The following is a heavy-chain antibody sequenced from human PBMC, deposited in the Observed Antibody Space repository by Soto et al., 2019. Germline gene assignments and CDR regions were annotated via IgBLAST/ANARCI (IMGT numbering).Heavy chain of an antibody. CDR3: ATDIDTAMVFSFRRREAFDI. CDR2: FDPEDGET. V-gene: IGHV1-24*01. J-gene: IGHJ3*02. D-gene: IGHD5-18*01. Sequence: ASVKVSCKVSGYTLTELSMHCVRQAPGKGLEWMGGFDPEDGETIYAQKFQGRVTMTEDTSTDTAYMELSSLRSEDTAVYYCATDIDTAMVFSFRRREAFDIWGQGTMVTVS. CDR1: GYTLTELS.